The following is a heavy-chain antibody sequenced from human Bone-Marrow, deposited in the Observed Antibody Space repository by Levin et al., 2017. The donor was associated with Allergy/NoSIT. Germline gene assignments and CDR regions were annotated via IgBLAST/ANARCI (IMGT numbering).Heavy chain of an antibody. CDR1: GFSLSTSGVG. V-gene: IGHV2-5*02. J-gene: IGHJ5*02. D-gene: IGHD5-18*01. Sequence: SGPTLVKPTQTLTLTCTFSGFSLSTSGVGVGWIRQPPGKALEWLALIYWDDDKRYSPSLKSRLTITKDTSKNQVVLTMTNMDPVDTATYYCAHRRKVDTAMAHTGDNWFDPWGQGTLVTVSS. CDR3: AHRRKVDTAMAHTGDNWFDP. CDR2: IYWDDDK.